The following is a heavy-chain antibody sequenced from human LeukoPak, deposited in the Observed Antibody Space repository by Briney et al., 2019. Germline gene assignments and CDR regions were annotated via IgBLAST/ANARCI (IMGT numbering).Heavy chain of an antibody. CDR1: GYNFTDYY. CDR2: INPNNGAT. V-gene: IGHV1-2*02. J-gene: IGHJ3*02. D-gene: IGHD6-13*01. Sequence: GASVKVSCKASGYNFTDYYIHWVRQAPGQGLEWMGWINPNNGATNYAQKFQGRVTMTRDTSISTAYMELSRLRSDDTAVYYCARDGVAASGNDAFDIWGQGTMVTVSS. CDR3: ARDGVAASGNDAFDI.